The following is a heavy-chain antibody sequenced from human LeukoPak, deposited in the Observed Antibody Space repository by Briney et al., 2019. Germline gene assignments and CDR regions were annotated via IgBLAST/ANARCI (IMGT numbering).Heavy chain of an antibody. Sequence: GGSLRLSCAASGFTFSTAWMSWVRQAPGKGLEWVGRIKSKTDGGTTEYAAPVKGRFTISRDDSKDTLYLQMDSLIIDDTAVYYCWYAPDYWGQGTLVTVSS. CDR2: IKSKTDGGTT. CDR3: WYAPDY. V-gene: IGHV3-15*01. CDR1: GFTFSTAW. D-gene: IGHD6-13*01. J-gene: IGHJ4*02.